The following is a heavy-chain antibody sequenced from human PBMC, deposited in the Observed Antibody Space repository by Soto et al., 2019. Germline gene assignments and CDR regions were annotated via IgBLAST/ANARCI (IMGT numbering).Heavy chain of an antibody. V-gene: IGHV3-30*03. CDR3: VGGQYYFDY. CDR2: ISYDGSNK. Sequence: QVQLVEWGGGVVQPGRSLRLSCAASGFPFSSYGMHWVREAPGKGLEWVAVISYDGSNKYYADSVKGRFTISRDNSASTLYLQLNSLRPEDTALYYCVGGQYYFDYRGQGTLVTVSP. CDR1: GFPFSSYG. J-gene: IGHJ4*02. D-gene: IGHD6-25*01.